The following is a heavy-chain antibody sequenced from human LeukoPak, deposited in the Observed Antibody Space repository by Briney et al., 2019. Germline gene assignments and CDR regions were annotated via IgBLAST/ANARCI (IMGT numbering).Heavy chain of an antibody. CDR2: ISWNSGSI. V-gene: IGHV3-9*01. CDR1: GFTFDDYA. CDR3: AKDMHSSSSGWFDP. J-gene: IGHJ5*02. Sequence: GGSLRLSCAASGFTFDDYAMHWVRQAPGKGLEWVSGISWNSGSIGYADSVKGRFTISRDNAKNSLYLQMNGLRAEDTALYYCAKDMHSSSSGWFDPWGQGTLVTVSS. D-gene: IGHD6-6*01.